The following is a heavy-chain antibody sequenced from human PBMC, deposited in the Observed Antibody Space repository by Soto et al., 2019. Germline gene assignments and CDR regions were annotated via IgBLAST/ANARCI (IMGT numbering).Heavy chain of an antibody. V-gene: IGHV3-7*01. CDR1: GFTFSSYW. D-gene: IGHD1-20*01. Sequence: EVQLVESGGGLVQPGGSLRLSCAASGFTFSSYWMSWVRQAPGKGLEWVANIKQDGSEKYYVDSVKGRFTISRDNAKNSLYLQMNSLSAEDTAVYYCERYNWNHYYYYGMDVWGQGTTVTVSS. J-gene: IGHJ6*02. CDR3: ERYNWNHYYYYGMDV. CDR2: IKQDGSEK.